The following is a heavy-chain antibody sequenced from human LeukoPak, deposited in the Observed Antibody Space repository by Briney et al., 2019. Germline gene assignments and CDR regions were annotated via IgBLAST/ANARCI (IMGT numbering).Heavy chain of an antibody. J-gene: IGHJ2*01. Sequence: PGGSLRLSCAASGFTFSSYWMHWVRQAPGKGLVWVSRINSDGSSTSYADSVKGRFTISRDNAKNTLYLQMNSLRAEDTAVYYCAKGGGVVLVGYFDLWGRGTLVTVSS. D-gene: IGHD2-8*01. CDR1: GFTFSSYW. CDR2: INSDGSST. CDR3: AKGGGVVLVGYFDL. V-gene: IGHV3-74*01.